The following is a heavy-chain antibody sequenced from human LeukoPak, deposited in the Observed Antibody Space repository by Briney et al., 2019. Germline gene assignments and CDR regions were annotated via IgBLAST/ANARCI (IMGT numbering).Heavy chain of an antibody. CDR3: ANLIYPGWFDP. V-gene: IGHV4-39*01. J-gene: IGHJ5*02. CDR2: IYYSGST. D-gene: IGHD2/OR15-2a*01. Sequence: SETLSLTCTVSGDSVSSSNYYWAWIRQPPGKGLEWIGNIYYSGSTYYNPSLKSRLTISVDTSKNQFSLKLSSVTAADTAVYYCANLIYPGWFDPWGQGILVTVSS. CDR1: GDSVSSSNYY.